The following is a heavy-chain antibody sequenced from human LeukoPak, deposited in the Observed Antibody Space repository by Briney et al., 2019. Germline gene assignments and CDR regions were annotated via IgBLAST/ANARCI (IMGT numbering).Heavy chain of an antibody. D-gene: IGHD4-17*01. V-gene: IGHV4-39*01. CDR1: GASIRNISHY. Sequence: TSETLSLTCTVSGASIRNISHYWAWIRQPPGKGLEWIGNVYYNGATYSNPSLKRRVAQSIYKSKSHFSLKLSSATAADTAVYYCARLLYDFGDHYIDFWGPGTLVTVSS. CDR3: ARLLYDFGDHYIDF. J-gene: IGHJ4*02. CDR2: VYYNGAT.